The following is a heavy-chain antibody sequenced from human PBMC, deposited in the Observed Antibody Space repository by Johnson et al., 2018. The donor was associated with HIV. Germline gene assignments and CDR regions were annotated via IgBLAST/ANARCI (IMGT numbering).Heavy chain of an antibody. J-gene: IGHJ3*02. Sequence: QVQLVESGGGLVKPGGSLRLSCAASGFTFSSYGMHWVRQAPGKGLEWVAVISYDGSNKYYADSVKGRFTISRDNSKNTLYLQMNSLRAEDTAVYYCASEIYRPRPSSSWYVGAFDIWGQGTMVTVSS. CDR2: ISYDGSNK. CDR3: ASEIYRPRPSSSWYVGAFDI. CDR1: GFTFSSYG. D-gene: IGHD6-13*01. V-gene: IGHV3-30*03.